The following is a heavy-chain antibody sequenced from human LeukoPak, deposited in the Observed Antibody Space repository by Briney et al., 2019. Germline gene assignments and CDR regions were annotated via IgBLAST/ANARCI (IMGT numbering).Heavy chain of an antibody. CDR1: GASIRSYF. Sequence: SETLSHTCSVSGASIRSYFWSWIRQSPGKGLEWIGYVYDNDISNFNPSLESRVTILVDRSKSQFSLKLRSVTAADTAVYYCARGLVLATDDAFDIWGPGTMTVSS. V-gene: IGHV4-59*01. CDR2: VYDNDIS. J-gene: IGHJ3*02. CDR3: ARGLVLATDDAFDI. D-gene: IGHD5-12*01.